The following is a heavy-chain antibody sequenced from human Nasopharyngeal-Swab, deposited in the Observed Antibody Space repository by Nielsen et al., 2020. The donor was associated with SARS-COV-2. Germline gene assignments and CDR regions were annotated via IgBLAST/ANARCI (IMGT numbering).Heavy chain of an antibody. CDR3: ARGQGSWTRNAFDI. CDR1: GYTFISLG. Sequence: ASVKVSCKASGYTFISLGINWVRQAPGQGLEWRGWISPYNSNTNYAQKLQGRVLMTTDSSTYTSYMELRSLRSDDTAVYYCARGQGSWTRNAFDIWGQGTMVTVSS. V-gene: IGHV1-18*01. CDR2: ISPYNSNT. J-gene: IGHJ3*02. D-gene: IGHD3/OR15-3a*01.